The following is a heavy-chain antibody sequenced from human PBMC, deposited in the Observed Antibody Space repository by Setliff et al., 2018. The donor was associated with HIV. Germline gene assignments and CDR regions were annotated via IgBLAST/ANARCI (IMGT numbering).Heavy chain of an antibody. CDR1: GYSFTNYD. CDR2: MNPKSGKT. V-gene: IGHV1-8*03. Sequence: ASVKVSCKASGYSFTNYDINWVRQATGQGLEWMGWMNPKSGKTGYAQKFQGRVTITRNTSISTVYMDLDSIRSDDAAVYYCARGFYDSFYNYYMDVWGKGTTVTVSS. CDR3: ARGFYDSFYNYYMDV. D-gene: IGHD3-3*01. J-gene: IGHJ6*03.